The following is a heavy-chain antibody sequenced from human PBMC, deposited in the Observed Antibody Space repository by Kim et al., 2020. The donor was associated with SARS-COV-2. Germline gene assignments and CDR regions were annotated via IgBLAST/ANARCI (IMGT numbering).Heavy chain of an antibody. Sequence: GGSLRLSCAASGFTISGKFMTWVRQAPGKGLELVSVLYSGGTADYADSVQGRFRNSRDDSKNTLYLHMNSLRADDTAVYYCGSAVAVTDWRGFDYWAREPWSPSPQ. CDR2: LYSGGTA. J-gene: IGHJ4*02. D-gene: IGHD6-19*01. CDR1: GFTISGKF. V-gene: IGHV3-53*01. CDR3: GSAVAVTDWRGFDY.